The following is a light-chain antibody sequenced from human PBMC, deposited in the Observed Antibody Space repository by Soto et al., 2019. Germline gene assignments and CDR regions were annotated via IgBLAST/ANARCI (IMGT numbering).Light chain of an antibody. CDR1: ESVRTN. V-gene: IGKV3-15*01. J-gene: IGKJ1*01. Sequence: ETVFTQSAAAVSVSPGETATLSCRASESVRTNLAWYQQKPGQAPRLLIYGASNRATGIPARFSGSASGTEFTLTISSLQSEDFAVYYCQQYNNWTPRTFGKGTKVDIK. CDR2: GAS. CDR3: QQYNNWTPRT.